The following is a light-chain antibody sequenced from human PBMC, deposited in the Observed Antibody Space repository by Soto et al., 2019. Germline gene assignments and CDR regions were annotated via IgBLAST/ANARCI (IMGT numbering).Light chain of an antibody. Sequence: QSALTQPPSASGSPGQSVTISCTGSSSDVGGYNYVSWYQQHPGKAPKLLIYEVTYRPSGVSTRFSASKSGSTASLTISGIQAEDEADYYCSSYSTTSSPHVLFGGGTKLTVL. CDR3: SSYSTTSSPHVL. CDR1: SSDVGGYNY. CDR2: EVT. J-gene: IGLJ2*01. V-gene: IGLV2-14*01.